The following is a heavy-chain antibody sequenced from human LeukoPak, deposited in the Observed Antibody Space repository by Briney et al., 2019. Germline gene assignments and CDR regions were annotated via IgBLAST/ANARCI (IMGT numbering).Heavy chain of an antibody. CDR3: ARDFVSSWSFY. D-gene: IGHD6-13*01. CDR1: GYTFTTHA. CDR2: INPNTGNP. J-gene: IGHJ4*02. V-gene: IGHV7-4-1*02. Sequence: ASVKVSCKASGYTFTTHAMNWVRQAPGQGLEWMGWINPNTGNPTYAQGFTGRFVFSLDTSVSTAYLQISSLKAEDTAVYYCARDFVSSWSFYWGQGTLVTVSS.